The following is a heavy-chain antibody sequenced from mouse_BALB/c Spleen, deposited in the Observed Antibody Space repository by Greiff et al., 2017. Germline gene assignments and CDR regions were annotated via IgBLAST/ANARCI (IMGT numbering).Heavy chain of an antibody. V-gene: IGHV2-2*02. CDR3: ARRGYGYAYAMDY. CDR1: GFSLTSYG. D-gene: IGHD1-2*01. J-gene: IGHJ4*01. Sequence: QVQLKQSGPGLVQPSQSLSITCTVSGFSLTSYGVHWVRQSPGKGLEWLGVIWSGGSTDYNAAFISRLSISKDNSKSQVFFKMNSLQANDTAIYYCARRGYGYAYAMDYWGQGTSVTVSS. CDR2: IWSGGST.